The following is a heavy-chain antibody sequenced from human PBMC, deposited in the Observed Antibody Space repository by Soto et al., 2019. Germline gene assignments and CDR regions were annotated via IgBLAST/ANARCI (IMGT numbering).Heavy chain of an antibody. CDR1: GGSFSGYY. Sequence: QVQLQQWGAGLLKPSETLSLTCAVYGGSFSGYYWSWIRQPPGKGLEWIGEINHSGSTNYNPSLKSRGTISVDTSKNQFSLKLSAVTAADTAVYYCARGYSSGWGGYWGQGTLVTVSS. CDR3: ARGYSSGWGGY. CDR2: INHSGST. D-gene: IGHD6-19*01. J-gene: IGHJ4*02. V-gene: IGHV4-34*01.